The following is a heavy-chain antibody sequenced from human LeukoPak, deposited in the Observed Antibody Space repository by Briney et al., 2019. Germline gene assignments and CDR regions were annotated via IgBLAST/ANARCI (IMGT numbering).Heavy chain of an antibody. D-gene: IGHD3-22*01. Sequence: PGGSLRLSCAASGFTVSSNYMSWVRQARGKGLEWVSVIYSGGSTYYTDSVKGRFTISRDNSKNTVFLQMNSLRAEDTAVYFCARDRDSSVDDAFDIWGQGTMVTVSS. CDR1: GFTVSSNY. J-gene: IGHJ3*02. CDR2: IYSGGST. CDR3: ARDRDSSVDDAFDI. V-gene: IGHV3-53*01.